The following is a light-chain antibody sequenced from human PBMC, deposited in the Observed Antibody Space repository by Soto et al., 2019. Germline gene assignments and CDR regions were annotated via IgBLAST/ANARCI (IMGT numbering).Light chain of an antibody. CDR1: QSVLNTSKNKSS. V-gene: IGKV4-1*01. CDR3: QQYFTTPLT. CDR2: WAS. J-gene: IGKJ1*01. Sequence: DVVMTQSPDSLAVSLGERATINCKSSQSVLNTSKNKSSLAWYQHKPGQPPKLLIYWASTRKSGVPDRFSGSGSGIDFTLTISSLQAEDVAVYFCQQYFTTPLTFGQGTKVDIK.